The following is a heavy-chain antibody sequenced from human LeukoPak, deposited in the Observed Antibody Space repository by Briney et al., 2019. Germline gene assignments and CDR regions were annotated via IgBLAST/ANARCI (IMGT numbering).Heavy chain of an antibody. CDR3: AKGRRGYSYGYPYYYYYYYMDV. J-gene: IGHJ6*03. D-gene: IGHD5-18*01. CDR2: ISGGGGTT. V-gene: IGHV3-23*01. CDR1: GFTFSSYA. Sequence: GGSLRLSCAASGFTFSSYAMSWVRQAPGEWLEWVSAISGGGGTTYYAASVKGRFTISRDNSKNTLYLQMNSLTAEDTAVYYCAKGRRGYSYGYPYYYYYYYMDVWGKGTTVTVSS.